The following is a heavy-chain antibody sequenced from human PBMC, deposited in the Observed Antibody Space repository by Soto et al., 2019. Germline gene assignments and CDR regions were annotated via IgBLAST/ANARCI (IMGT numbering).Heavy chain of an antibody. Sequence: PSETLSLTCTISGGAIGSHYWTWIRQPAGKGLEWIGRIYGSVSTKYNPSLQSRVTMSLDTSKNQFSLRLESVTASDTAAYYCASGPRFSDWLVPWCQGTLGSVS. J-gene: IGHJ5*02. CDR2: IYGSVST. CDR1: GGAIGSHY. V-gene: IGHV4-4*07. D-gene: IGHD3-3*01. CDR3: ASGPRFSDWLVP.